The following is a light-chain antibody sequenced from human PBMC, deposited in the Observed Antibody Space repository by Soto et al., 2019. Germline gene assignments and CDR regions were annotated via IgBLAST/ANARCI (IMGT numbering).Light chain of an antibody. V-gene: IGKV3-20*01. J-gene: IGKJ5*01. CDR2: GAS. Sequence: EIVLTQSPGTLPLSPGERATLSCRASQSITSNYLAWYQQKPGQAPRLLIFGASNRATGIPDRFSGSGSGTDFTLTISRLEPEDFVVYYCQQYGSSPGTFGQGTRREIK. CDR3: QQYGSSPGT. CDR1: QSITSNY.